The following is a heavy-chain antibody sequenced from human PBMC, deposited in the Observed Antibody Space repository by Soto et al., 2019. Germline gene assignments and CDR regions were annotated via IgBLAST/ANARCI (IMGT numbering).Heavy chain of an antibody. CDR3: ARGGRTAAGLHFDY. CDR2: IIPIFGTA. J-gene: IGHJ4*02. Sequence: SVKVSCKDSGGTFSSYAIRWVRQAPGQGLEWMGGIIPIFGTANYAQKFQGRVTITADESTSTAYMELSSLRSEDTAVYYCARGGRTAAGLHFDYWGQGTLVTVSS. V-gene: IGHV1-69*13. CDR1: GGTFSSYA. D-gene: IGHD6-13*01.